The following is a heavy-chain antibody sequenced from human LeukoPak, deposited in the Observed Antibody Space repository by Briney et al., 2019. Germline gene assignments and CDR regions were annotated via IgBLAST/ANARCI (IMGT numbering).Heavy chain of an antibody. CDR3: ARCSANWFDP. D-gene: IGHD6-25*01. CDR1: GYIFSTSW. Sequence: GDSLKISCKDFGYIFSTSWIGWVRQMPGKGLDWLGIICPSDSHTRYSPSFQGQVTISVDKSISTVYLHWSSLKASDTAIYYCARCSANWFDPWGQGTLVTVSS. CDR2: ICPSDSHT. J-gene: IGHJ5*02. V-gene: IGHV5-51*01.